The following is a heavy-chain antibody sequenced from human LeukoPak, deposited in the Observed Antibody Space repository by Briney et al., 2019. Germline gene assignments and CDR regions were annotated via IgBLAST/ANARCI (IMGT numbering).Heavy chain of an antibody. J-gene: IGHJ4*02. CDR1: GGSISSYY. V-gene: IGHV4-59*01. CDR3: ASMSEPNDY. CDR2: IYYSGST. Sequence: PSETLSLTCTVSGGSISSYYWSWIRQPPGKGLEWIGYIYYSGSTSYNPSLKSRVTISVDTSKNQFSLKLSSVTAADTAVYYCASMSEPNDYWGQGTLVTVSS. D-gene: IGHD1-14*01.